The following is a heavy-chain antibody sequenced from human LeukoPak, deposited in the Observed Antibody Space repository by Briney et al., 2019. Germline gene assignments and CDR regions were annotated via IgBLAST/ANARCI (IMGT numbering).Heavy chain of an antibody. D-gene: IGHD6-19*01. CDR2: ISGSGGST. Sequence: GGSLRLSCAASEFSFTTYAMSWVRQAPGKGLEWVSAISGSGGSTYYAESVKGRFTISRDNSKNTVYLQMNSLRAEDTAVYYCAKGSSIAVAGVNWFDLWGQGTLVTVSS. V-gene: IGHV3-23*01. CDR3: AKGSSIAVAGVNWFDL. CDR1: EFSFTTYA. J-gene: IGHJ5*02.